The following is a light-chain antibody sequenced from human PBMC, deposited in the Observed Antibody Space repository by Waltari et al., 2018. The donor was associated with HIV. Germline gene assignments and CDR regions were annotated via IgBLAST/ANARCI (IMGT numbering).Light chain of an antibody. J-gene: IGLJ2*01. CDR1: RSNLGSKT. CDR3: AAWDVSLNGLV. CDR2: SND. V-gene: IGLV1-44*01. Sequence: QSVLPQPPSASGTPGQRVTLSCSGSRSNLGSKTVNWYHQIPGTAPKLLIYSNDQRPSGVPDRFSGSKSGTSASLAISGLQSEDEAGYYCAAWDVSLNGLVFGGGTKLTVL.